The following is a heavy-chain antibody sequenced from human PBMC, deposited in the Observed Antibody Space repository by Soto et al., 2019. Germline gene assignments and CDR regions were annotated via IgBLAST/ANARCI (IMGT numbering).Heavy chain of an antibody. CDR3: ARETAGYTSTSAFDY. J-gene: IGHJ4*02. CDR1: GFTFSTYI. Sequence: PGGSLRLSCAASGFTFSTYIMNWVRQSPGKGLEWISSISSTSTYIYYADSLQGRFTISRDNTKNSLYLQINSLRDDDTAVYYCARETAGYTSTSAFDYWGQGALVTVSS. V-gene: IGHV3-21*01. CDR2: ISSTSTYI. D-gene: IGHD6-13*01.